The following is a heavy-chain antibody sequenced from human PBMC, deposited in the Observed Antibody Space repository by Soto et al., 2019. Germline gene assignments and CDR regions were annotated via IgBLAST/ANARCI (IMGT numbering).Heavy chain of an antibody. CDR3: ARGLGYYDILTGYQSEDDAFDI. D-gene: IGHD3-9*01. Sequence: ASVKVSCKASGYTFTSYDINWVRQATGQGLEWMGWMNPNSGNTGYAQKFQGRVTMTRNTSISTAYMELSSLRSEDTAVYYCARGLGYYDILTGYQSEDDAFDIWGQGTMVTVSS. CDR2: MNPNSGNT. J-gene: IGHJ3*02. V-gene: IGHV1-8*01. CDR1: GYTFTSYD.